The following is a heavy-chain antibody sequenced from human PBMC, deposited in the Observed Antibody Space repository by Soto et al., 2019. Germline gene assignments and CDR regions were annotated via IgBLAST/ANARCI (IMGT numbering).Heavy chain of an antibody. CDR1: GFTFSSYA. CDR3: AKTISGYFWAGDS. Sequence: GVSLRLSCAPSGFTFSSYAISWVRQAPGKGLEWVSGIGGSGDNTYYADSVRGRFTISRDNSRNTLYLQMNSLRAEDTALYYCAKTISGYFWAGDSWGRGTLVTVSS. CDR2: IGGSGDNT. J-gene: IGHJ4*02. V-gene: IGHV3-23*01. D-gene: IGHD5-12*01.